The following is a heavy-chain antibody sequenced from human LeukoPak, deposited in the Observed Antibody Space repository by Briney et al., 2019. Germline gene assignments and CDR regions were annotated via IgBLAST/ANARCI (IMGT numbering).Heavy chain of an antibody. J-gene: IGHJ5*02. D-gene: IGHD3-22*01. CDR2: IHSDGTTT. CDR3: ARDVYYSLDP. V-gene: IGHV3-74*01. Sequence: GGSLRLSCEASGFTFNIYWMNWVRLAPGKGLVSVSRIHSDGTTTSYADSVKGRFTISRDDAKNTVYLQMNNLRAEDTAVYFCARDVYYSLDPWGQGTQVTVSS. CDR1: GFTFNIYW.